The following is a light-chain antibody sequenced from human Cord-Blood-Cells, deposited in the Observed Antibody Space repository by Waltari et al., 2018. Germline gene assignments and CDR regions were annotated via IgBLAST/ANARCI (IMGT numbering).Light chain of an antibody. CDR1: HSGLYSSNNKNY. CDR3: QQYYSTPFT. CDR2: WAS. V-gene: IGKV4-1*01. J-gene: IGKJ3*01. Sequence: DIVMTQSPDSLAVSLGERATINCKSGHSGLYSSNNKNYLAWYQQKPGQPPKLLIYWASTRESGVPDRFSGSGSGTDFTLTISSLQAEDVAVYYCQQYYSTPFTFGHGTKVDIK.